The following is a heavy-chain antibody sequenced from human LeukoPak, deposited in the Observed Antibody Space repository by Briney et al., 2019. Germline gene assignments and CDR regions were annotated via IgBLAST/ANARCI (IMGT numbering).Heavy chain of an antibody. J-gene: IGHJ6*04. CDR2: IIPIFGTA. CDR3: ASPGYCSGGSCYGHYYYYYGMDV. CDR1: RGTFSSYA. Sequence: SVKVSCKASRGTFSSYAISWVRQAPGQGLEWMGGIIPIFGTANYAQKFQGRVTITADESTSTAYMELSSVRSEDTAVYYCASPGYCSGGSCYGHYYYYYGMDVWGKGTTVTVSS. D-gene: IGHD2-15*01. V-gene: IGHV1-69*13.